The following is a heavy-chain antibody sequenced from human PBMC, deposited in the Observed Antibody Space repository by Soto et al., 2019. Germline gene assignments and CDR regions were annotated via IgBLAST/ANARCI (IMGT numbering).Heavy chain of an antibody. D-gene: IGHD3-22*01. Sequence: QVQLVQSGDEVKKPGSSVRVSSKASGGPFSSYASSWVGQAPGQGLEWMGGTIPIFGTANYAQKFQGRVTITADEATSTAYMELSSLRSEDTAVYYCAGIVQPRYYYGMDVWGQGTTVTVSS. CDR1: GGPFSSYA. CDR3: AGIVQPRYYYGMDV. V-gene: IGHV1-69*12. J-gene: IGHJ6*02. CDR2: TIPIFGTA.